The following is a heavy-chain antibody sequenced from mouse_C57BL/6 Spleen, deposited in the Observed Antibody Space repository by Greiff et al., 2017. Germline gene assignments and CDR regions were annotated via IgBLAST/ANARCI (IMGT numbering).Heavy chain of an antibody. CDR3: TRVSIYDGYPYAMDY. V-gene: IGHV5-9-1*02. CDR1: GFTFSSYA. CDR2: ISSGGDYI. D-gene: IGHD2-3*01. Sequence: EVQLQESGEGLVKPGGSLKLSCAASGFTFSSYAMSWVRQTPEKRLEWVAYISSGGDYIYYADTVKGRFTISRDNARNTLYLQMSSLKSEDTAMYYCTRVSIYDGYPYAMDYWGQGTSVTVSS. J-gene: IGHJ4*01.